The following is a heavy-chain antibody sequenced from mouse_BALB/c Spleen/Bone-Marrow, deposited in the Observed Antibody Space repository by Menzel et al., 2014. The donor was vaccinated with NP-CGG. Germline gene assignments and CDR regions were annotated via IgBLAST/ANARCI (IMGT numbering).Heavy chain of an antibody. V-gene: IGHV4-1*02. CDR1: GFDFSGFW. Sequence: DVKLQESGSGLVQPGGSLKLSCAASGFDFSGFWMGWVRQAPGKGLEWIGEINPNSRTINYTPSLKDRFIISRDNAKNTLYLQMSKVRSEDTALYYCARLGYYGGFAYWGQGTLVTVSA. CDR2: INPNSRTI. CDR3: ARLGYYGGFAY. J-gene: IGHJ3*01. D-gene: IGHD2-3*01.